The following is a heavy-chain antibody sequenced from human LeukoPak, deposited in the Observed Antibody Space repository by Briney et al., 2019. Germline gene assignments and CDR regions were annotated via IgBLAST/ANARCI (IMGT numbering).Heavy chain of an antibody. Sequence: GGSLRLSCAASGFTFSSYAMHWVRQAPGKGLEWVAVISHDGNNKYYADSVKGRFTISRDNSKNTLYLQMNSLRAEDTAVYYCAKEFNFFRGVIISTDYWGQGTLVIVSS. J-gene: IGHJ4*02. CDR1: GFTFSSYA. V-gene: IGHV3-30-3*01. D-gene: IGHD3-10*01. CDR3: AKEFNFFRGVIISTDY. CDR2: ISHDGNNK.